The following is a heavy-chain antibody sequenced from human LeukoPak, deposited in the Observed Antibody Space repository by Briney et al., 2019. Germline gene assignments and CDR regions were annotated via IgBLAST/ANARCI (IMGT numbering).Heavy chain of an antibody. Sequence: GGSLRLSCAASGFTFASYAMSWVRQTPGKGLEWVSVISGSGGTTYYADSVKGRFTISRDNSKNTLYLQMNSLRAEDTAVYYCAKTGFPSYEKTVDFWGQGTLVTVSS. J-gene: IGHJ4*02. CDR2: ISGSGGTT. D-gene: IGHD1-26*01. V-gene: IGHV3-23*01. CDR3: AKTGFPSYEKTVDF. CDR1: GFTFASYA.